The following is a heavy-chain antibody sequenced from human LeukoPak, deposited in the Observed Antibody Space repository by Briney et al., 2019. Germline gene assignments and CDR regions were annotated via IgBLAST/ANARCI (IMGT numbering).Heavy chain of an antibody. Sequence: QPGGSLRLSCAASGFTFSNYWMHWVRQDPLKRLVWVSRINSDGGSTGYADSVKGRFTISRDNTKNTLYLQMNSLRAEDTALYYCARGGTSGSLIYWGQGTLVTVSS. CDR3: ARGGTSGSLIY. CDR2: INSDGGST. V-gene: IGHV3-74*01. J-gene: IGHJ4*02. CDR1: GFTFSNYW. D-gene: IGHD1-26*01.